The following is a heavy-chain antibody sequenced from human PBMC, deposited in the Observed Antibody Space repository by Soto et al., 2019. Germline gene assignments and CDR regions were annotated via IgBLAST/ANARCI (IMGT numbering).Heavy chain of an antibody. D-gene: IGHD3-22*01. CDR3: ARDSERITMIVEHIKWYSEYCQH. Sequence: ASVKVSCKASGCTFTSYYMHWVRQAPGQGLEWMGIINPSGGSTSYGQKFQGRVTMTRDTSTSTVYMELSSLRSEDTAVYYCARDSERITMIVEHIKWYSEYCQHWGQGTRVTASS. V-gene: IGHV1-46*01. J-gene: IGHJ1*01. CDR2: INPSGGST. CDR1: GCTFTSYY.